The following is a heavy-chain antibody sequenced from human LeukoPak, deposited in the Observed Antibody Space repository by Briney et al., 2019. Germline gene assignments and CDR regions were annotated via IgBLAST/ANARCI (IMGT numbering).Heavy chain of an antibody. CDR3: ARLMGYETTYDY. V-gene: IGHV3-7*01. CDR2: IRPDASED. J-gene: IGHJ4*02. CDR1: GFTFSSDW. Sequence: GGSLRLSCAASGFTFSSDWISWGRQGPGEGLEWGASIRPDASEDYCMDSVKVRFTISRDNAENSLYLQMNSLRAEDTAVYYCARLMGYETTYDYWGQGTLVTVSS. D-gene: IGHD2-8*01.